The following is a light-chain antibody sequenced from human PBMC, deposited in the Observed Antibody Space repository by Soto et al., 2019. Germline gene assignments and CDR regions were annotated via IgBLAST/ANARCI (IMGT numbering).Light chain of an antibody. J-gene: IGKJ1*01. CDR3: QQYNDYWT. Sequence: DIQMTQSPSSLSASVGDRVTITYRASQNIKNYLNWYQQKPGKAPKLLIYKASTLESGVPLRFSGSGSGTEFTLTISSLQPDDFATYYCQQYNDYWTFGQGTKVDIK. CDR1: QNIKNY. V-gene: IGKV1-5*03. CDR2: KAS.